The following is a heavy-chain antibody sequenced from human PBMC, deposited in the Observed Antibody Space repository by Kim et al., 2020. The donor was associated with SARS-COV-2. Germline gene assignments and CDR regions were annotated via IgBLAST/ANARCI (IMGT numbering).Heavy chain of an antibody. Sequence: GGSLRLSCAASGFTFSSYGMHWVRQAPGKGLEWVAVIWYDGSNKYYADSVKGRFTISRDNSKNTLYLQMNSLRAEDTAVYYCAKAHRRYSYGSPIDYWGQGTLVTVSS. CDR2: IWYDGSNK. CDR1: GFTFSSYG. CDR3: AKAHRRYSYGSPIDY. J-gene: IGHJ4*02. D-gene: IGHD5-18*01. V-gene: IGHV3-33*06.